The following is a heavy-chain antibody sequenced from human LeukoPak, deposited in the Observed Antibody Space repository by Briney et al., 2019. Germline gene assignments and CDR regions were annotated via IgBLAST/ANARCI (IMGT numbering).Heavy chain of an antibody. V-gene: IGHV1-46*01. Sequence: GASVKVSCKASGYTFTSYYMHRVRQAPGQGLEWMGIINPSGGSTSYAQKFRGRVTMTRDMSTSTVYMELSSLRSEDTAVYYCARGNCSGGSCYVVEYFQHWGQGTLVTVSS. CDR1: GYTFTSYY. D-gene: IGHD2-15*01. CDR3: ARGNCSGGSCYVVEYFQH. J-gene: IGHJ1*01. CDR2: INPSGGST.